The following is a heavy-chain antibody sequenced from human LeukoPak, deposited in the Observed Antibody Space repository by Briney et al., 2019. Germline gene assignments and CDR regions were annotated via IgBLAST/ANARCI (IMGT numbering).Heavy chain of an antibody. D-gene: IGHD4-17*01. Sequence: SETLSLTCAVYGGSFSGYYWSWIRQPPGKGLEWIGEINHSGSTNYNPSLKSRVTISVDTSKNQFSLKLSSVTAADTAVYYCARVQYGDGDYWGQGTLVTVSS. J-gene: IGHJ4*02. CDR3: ARVQYGDGDY. CDR2: INHSGST. V-gene: IGHV4-34*01. CDR1: GGSFSGYY.